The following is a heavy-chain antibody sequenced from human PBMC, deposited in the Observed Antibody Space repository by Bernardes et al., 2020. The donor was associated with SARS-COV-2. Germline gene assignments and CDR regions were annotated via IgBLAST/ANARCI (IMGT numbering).Heavy chain of an antibody. D-gene: IGHD2-21*01. CDR3: AIARDCDNKCYPGEDFQN. CDR2: IYPGDLVT. Sequence: GESLKISCKGSGYSFTDYWIAWVRQMPGKGLEWMGLIYPGDLVTRYSPSFEGQVTISGDKSITTAYLQWSSLKASDTAMYYCAIARDCDNKCYPGEDFQNWGQGTLVTVSS. V-gene: IGHV5-51*01. J-gene: IGHJ1*01. CDR1: GYSFTDYW.